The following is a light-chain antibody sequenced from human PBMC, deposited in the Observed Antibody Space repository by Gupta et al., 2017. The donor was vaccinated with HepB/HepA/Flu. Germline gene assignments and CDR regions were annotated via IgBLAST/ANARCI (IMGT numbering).Light chain of an antibody. V-gene: IGLV1-47*01. J-gene: IGLJ2*01. Sequence: SVLTQPPSASGTPGQGVTISCSGSDSNIGSNSVAWYQQFPGTAPKLLIYRTYQRASGVSARFSGSKSGTSASLAISGLRSEDEADYCCAAWDDNLSGVIIGGGTKLTVL. CDR2: RTY. CDR3: AAWDDNLSGVI. CDR1: DSNIGSNS.